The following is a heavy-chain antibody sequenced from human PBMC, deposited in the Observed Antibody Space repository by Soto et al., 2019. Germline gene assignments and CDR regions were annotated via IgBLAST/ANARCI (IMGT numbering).Heavy chain of an antibody. CDR2: IYYTGST. CDR3: ARSLSGYAWYYFDS. CDR1: SGSISTYY. Sequence: SETLSLTCTVSSGSISTYYWIWIRQPPGKGLEWIGYIYYTGSTNYNPSLKTRVAISMDTSKNQFSLNLSSVTAADTAVYYCARSLSGYAWYYFDSWGQGTLVTVSS. V-gene: IGHV4-59*01. J-gene: IGHJ4*02. D-gene: IGHD5-12*01.